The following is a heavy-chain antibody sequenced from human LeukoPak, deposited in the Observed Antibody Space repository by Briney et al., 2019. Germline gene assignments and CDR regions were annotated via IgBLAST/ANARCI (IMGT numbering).Heavy chain of an antibody. J-gene: IGHJ4*02. CDR1: GGSISSGGYS. CDR3: ARGNYGDYFDY. V-gene: IGHV4-30-2*01. D-gene: IGHD4-17*01. Sequence: PLETLSLTCAVSGGSISSGGYSWSWIRQPPGKGLEWIGYIYHSGSTYYNPSLKSRVTISVDRSKNQFSLKLSSVTAADTAAYYCARGNYGDYFDYWGQGTLVTVSS. CDR2: IYHSGST.